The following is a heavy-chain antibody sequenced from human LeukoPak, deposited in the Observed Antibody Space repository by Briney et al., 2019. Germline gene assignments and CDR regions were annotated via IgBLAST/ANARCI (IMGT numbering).Heavy chain of an antibody. J-gene: IGHJ4*02. D-gene: IGHD3-10*01. CDR3: TTDLGTYYHGSQRLIPIDY. CDR2: IKSKTDGETT. Sequence: TGGSLRLSCVDSGFTFTNAWMSWVRQAPGKGLEWIGRIKSKTDGETTNYAEPVRGRFTISRDDSKSAVYLQMNSLKIEDTAVYYCTTDLGTYYHGSQRLIPIDYWGQGTLVTVSS. CDR1: GFTFTNAW. V-gene: IGHV3-15*01.